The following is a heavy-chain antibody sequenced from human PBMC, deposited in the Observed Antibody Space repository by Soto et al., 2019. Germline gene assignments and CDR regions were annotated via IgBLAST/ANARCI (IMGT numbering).Heavy chain of an antibody. CDR1: GFNFSTYY. V-gene: IGHV1-8*01. CDR2: LTPRNGPT. J-gene: IGHJ4*02. Sequence: QVQLVQSGAEVKKPGASVKVSCQTSGFNFSTYYFNWVRQAAGQGPEWMGCLTPRNGPTGYVQKVWGGVTMTSDTSIATVYLELSRLTSEDTAIYFCARETDTSMVDYWGQGTLVTVSS. CDR3: ARETDTSMVDY. D-gene: IGHD5-18*01.